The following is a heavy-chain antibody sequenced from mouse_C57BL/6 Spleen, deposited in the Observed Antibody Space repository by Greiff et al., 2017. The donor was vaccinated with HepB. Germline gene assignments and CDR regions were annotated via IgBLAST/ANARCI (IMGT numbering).Heavy chain of an antibody. J-gene: IGHJ1*03. V-gene: IGHV1-55*01. CDR1: GYTFTSYW. D-gene: IGHD2-4*01. CDR2: IYPGSGST. CDR3: ARSYYDYVHGYFDV. Sequence: VQLQQPGAELVKPGASVKMSCKASGYTFTSYWITWVKQRPGQGLEWIGDIYPGSGSTNYNEKFKSKATLTVDTSSSTAYMQLSSLTSEDSAVYYCARSYYDYVHGYFDVWGTGTTVTVSS.